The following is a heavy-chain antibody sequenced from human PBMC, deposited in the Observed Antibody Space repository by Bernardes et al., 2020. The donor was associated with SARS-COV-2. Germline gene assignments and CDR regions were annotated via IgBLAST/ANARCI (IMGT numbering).Heavy chain of an antibody. CDR3: ARVCGGDCFRAGFDY. D-gene: IGHD2-21*01. Sequence: SETLSLTCAVYGGSFSGYYWSWIRQPPGKGLEWIGEIIDSGFTNHNPSLKSRVTISIDTSKNQFSLNLRSVTAADTAVYYCARVCGGDCFRAGFDYWGQGTLVTVSS. CDR2: IIDSGFT. CDR1: GGSFSGYY. V-gene: IGHV4-34*12. J-gene: IGHJ4*02.